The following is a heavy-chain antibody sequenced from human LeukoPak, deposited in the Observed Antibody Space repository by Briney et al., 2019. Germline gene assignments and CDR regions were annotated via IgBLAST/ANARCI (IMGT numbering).Heavy chain of an antibody. CDR1: GFTFISYA. J-gene: IGHJ6*03. CDR3: ERGGWVYATDCFYYIAG. D-gene: IGHD2-8*01. Sequence: GGSLRLSCAASGFTFISYAMSWVRQAPGKGLEWVSGINWNGVSAGYADSVMGGFTTSRDNAKNSLSLQMKILRDADTASCFFERGGWVYATDCFYYIAGSGKATTVTVSS. V-gene: IGHV3-20*04. CDR2: INWNGVSA.